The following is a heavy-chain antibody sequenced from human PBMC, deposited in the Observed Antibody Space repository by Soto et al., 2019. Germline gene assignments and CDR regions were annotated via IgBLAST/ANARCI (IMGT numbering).Heavy chain of an antibody. Sequence: PGESLKISCQGSGYSLASYCNGWLRQMPGKDLEWMGIIYPGDSDTRYSPSFQGQVTISAGKSLRTASLQWTSLKASDTALYYCARTGVADALEIWGQGTMVNVSS. CDR1: GYSLASYC. V-gene: IGHV5-51*01. CDR3: ARTGVADALEI. CDR2: IYPGDSDT. J-gene: IGHJ3*02. D-gene: IGHD3-3*01.